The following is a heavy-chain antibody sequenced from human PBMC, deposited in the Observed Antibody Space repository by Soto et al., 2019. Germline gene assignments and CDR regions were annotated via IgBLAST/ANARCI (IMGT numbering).Heavy chain of an antibody. Sequence: SETLSLTCTVSGGSISSGGYYWSWIRQHPGKGLEWIGYIYYSGNTYYNPSLKSRVTISEDTSKNQFSLKLSSVTAADTAVYYCARATYYYDSSGYSDRVLDYWGQGTLVTVSS. D-gene: IGHD3-22*01. V-gene: IGHV4-31*03. J-gene: IGHJ4*02. CDR1: GGSISSGGYY. CDR2: IYYSGNT. CDR3: ARATYYYDSSGYSDRVLDY.